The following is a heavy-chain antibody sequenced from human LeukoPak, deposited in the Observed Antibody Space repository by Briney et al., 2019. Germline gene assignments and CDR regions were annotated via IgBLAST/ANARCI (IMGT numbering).Heavy chain of an antibody. CDR3: AIHILVVPAAKKTTWSAP. J-gene: IGHJ5*02. D-gene: IGHD2-2*01. CDR1: GGSFSGYY. CDR2: INHSGST. V-gene: IGHV4-34*01. Sequence: PSETLSLTSAVYGGSFSGYYWSWIRQAPGKGLEWIGEINHSGSTNYNPSLKSRVTTSLDTSKNQFSLKLSSVTAADTAVYHPAIHILVVPAAKKTTWSAPWGQGNLVHVPS.